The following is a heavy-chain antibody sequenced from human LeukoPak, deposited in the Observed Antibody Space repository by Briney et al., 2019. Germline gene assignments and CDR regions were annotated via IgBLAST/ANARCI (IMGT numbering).Heavy chain of an antibody. V-gene: IGHV3-21*01. D-gene: IGHD6-6*01. CDR2: VSSSGTYI. CDR1: GFTFSSYS. Sequence: GGSLRLSCAASGFTFSSYSMNWVRQAPGKGLEWVSSVSSSGTYIYYADSLKGRFTTSRDNAKNSLYLQMNSLRAEDTAVYYCARDGPYSSSPFAYWGQGTLVTVSS. J-gene: IGHJ4*02. CDR3: ARDGPYSSSPFAY.